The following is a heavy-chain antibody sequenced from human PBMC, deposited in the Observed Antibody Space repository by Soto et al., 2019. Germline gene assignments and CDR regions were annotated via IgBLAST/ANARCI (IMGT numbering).Heavy chain of an antibody. CDR3: DRYLRDYGDFLDAYDI. CDR2: ISAYNGNT. J-gene: IGHJ3*02. CDR1: GYTFTIYC. Sequence: ASVKVSCKASGYTFTIYCISWVRQAPGQGLEWMGWISAYNGNTNYAQKLQGRVTMTTDTSTSTAYMELRSLRSDDTAVYYCDRYLRDYGDFLDAYDIWGQGTMVTVSS. D-gene: IGHD4-17*01. V-gene: IGHV1-18*01.